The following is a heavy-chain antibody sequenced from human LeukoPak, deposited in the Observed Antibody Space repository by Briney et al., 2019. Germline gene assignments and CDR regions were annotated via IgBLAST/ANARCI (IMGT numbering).Heavy chain of an antibody. D-gene: IGHD3-22*01. V-gene: IGHV3-21*01. CDR1: GFTSSSYS. CDR2: ISSSSSYI. J-gene: IGHJ4*02. Sequence: GGSLRLSCAASGFTSSSYSMNWVRQAPGKGLEWVSSISSSSSYIYYADSVKGRFTISRDNAKNSLYLQMNSLRAEDTAVYYCARDADYYDSSGYADYWGQGTLVTVSS. CDR3: ARDADYYDSSGYADY.